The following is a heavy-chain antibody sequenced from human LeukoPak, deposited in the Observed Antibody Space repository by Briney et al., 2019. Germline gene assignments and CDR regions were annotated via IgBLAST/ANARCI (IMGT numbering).Heavy chain of an antibody. CDR3: ARDGGYYDSSGYYYGVWFDP. V-gene: IGHV4-39*07. CDR2: IYYSGST. CDR1: GGSISSSSYY. D-gene: IGHD3-22*01. J-gene: IGHJ5*02. Sequence: SETLSLTCTVSGGSISSSSYYWGWIRQPPGKGLEWIGSIYYSGSTYYNPSLKSRVTISVDTSKNQFSLKLSSVTAADTAVYYCARDGGYYDSSGYYYGVWFDPWGQGTLVTVSS.